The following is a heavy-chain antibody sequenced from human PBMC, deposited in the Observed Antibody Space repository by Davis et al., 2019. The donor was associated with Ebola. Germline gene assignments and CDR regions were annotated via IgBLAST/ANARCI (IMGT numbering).Heavy chain of an antibody. J-gene: IGHJ5*02. CDR1: GGTFSSYA. V-gene: IGHV1-69*13. D-gene: IGHD6-13*01. CDR3: ARAHARYSSSWYNWFDP. CDR2: LIPLFFTA. Sequence: SVKVSCKASGGTFSSYAISWVXXXXXXXXXXXXXLIPLFFTANYAQKFQGRVTITADESTSTAYMELSSLRSEDTAVNSCARAHARYSSSWYNWFDPWGQGTLVTVSS.